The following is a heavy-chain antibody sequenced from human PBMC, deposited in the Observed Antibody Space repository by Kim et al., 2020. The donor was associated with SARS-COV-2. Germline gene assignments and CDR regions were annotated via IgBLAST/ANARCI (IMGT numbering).Heavy chain of an antibody. J-gene: IGHJ3*02. CDR1: GGSFSGYY. V-gene: IGHV4-34*01. Sequence: SETLSLTCAVYGGSFSGYYWSWIRQPPGKGLEWIGEINHSGSTNYNPSLKSRVTISVDTSKNQFSLKLSSVTAADTAVYYCARGTVPGASGAFDIWGQGTMVTVSS. CDR2: INHSGST. D-gene: IGHD3-10*01. CDR3: ARGTVPGASGAFDI.